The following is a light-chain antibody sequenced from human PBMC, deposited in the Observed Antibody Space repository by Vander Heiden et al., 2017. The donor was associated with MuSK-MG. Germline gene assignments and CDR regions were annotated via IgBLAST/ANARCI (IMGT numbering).Light chain of an antibody. CDR3: QHYHHGPPAWT. J-gene: IGKJ1*01. CDR2: GAS. CDR1: QSVDSH. V-gene: IGKV3-15*01. Sequence: VMTQSPATLSVSPGERATLSCRASQSVDSHLAWYRQEPGQAPSLLIYGASTRATGVTARFNGSGSGTEFTLTISSLQSEDFAVYYCQHYHHGPPAWTFGQGTKVEIK.